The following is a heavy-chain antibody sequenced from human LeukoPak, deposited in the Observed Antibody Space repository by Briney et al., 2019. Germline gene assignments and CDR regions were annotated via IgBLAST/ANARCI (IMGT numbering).Heavy chain of an antibody. CDR2: IDTDGSST. Sequence: GGSLRLSCAASGFTFSIYWMHWVRQAPGKGLVWVSRIDTDGSSTNYTDSVKGRFTVSRDNAKTTLYLQMSSLRAEDTAVYYCARPYYHDNSGYYPFDYWGQGTLVTVSS. CDR1: GFTFSIYW. D-gene: IGHD3-22*01. CDR3: ARPYYHDNSGYYPFDY. V-gene: IGHV3-74*01. J-gene: IGHJ4*02.